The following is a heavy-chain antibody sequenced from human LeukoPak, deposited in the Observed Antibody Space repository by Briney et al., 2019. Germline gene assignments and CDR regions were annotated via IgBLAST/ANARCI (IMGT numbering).Heavy chain of an antibody. V-gene: IGHV3-7*01. D-gene: IGHD2-15*01. CDR2: IQDDGVEK. CDR3: ARGYAAIPD. CDR1: GFNFSINW. J-gene: IGHJ4*02. Sequence: PGGSLRLSCAASGFNFSINWMTWVRQALGKGLEWVANIQDDGVEKNYVESVKGRFIISRDNAKDSLFLQMSSLRDEDTALYYCARGYAAIPDWGQGTLVTVSS.